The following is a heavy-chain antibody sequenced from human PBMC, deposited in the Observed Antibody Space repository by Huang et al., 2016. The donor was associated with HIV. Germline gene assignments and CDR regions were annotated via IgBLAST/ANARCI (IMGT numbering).Heavy chain of an antibody. Sequence: EVQLVESGGGLVQPGGSLRLSCAASGFTFSCYWMHWVRQATGKGLCWVSRINSEGSRSGYAYSVKGRFTISRDNAKNTLYLQMNSLRAEDTAVYYCVRDPRIQSWLNYFDYWGQGTLVSVSS. V-gene: IGHV3-74*01. J-gene: IGHJ4*02. CDR2: INSEGSRS. CDR1: GFTFSCYW. D-gene: IGHD3-22*01. CDR3: VRDPRIQSWLNYFDY.